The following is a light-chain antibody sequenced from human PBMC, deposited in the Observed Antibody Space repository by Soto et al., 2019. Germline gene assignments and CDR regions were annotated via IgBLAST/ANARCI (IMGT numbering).Light chain of an antibody. CDR2: GAS. J-gene: IGKJ1*01. V-gene: IGKV3-15*01. CDR3: QQYQAWPRT. Sequence: EIVMTQSPATLSVSPGERATLSCRASQTVSSNLAWYQQKPGQAPRLLIYGASTRATGIPARFSGSGSGTEFTLTISGLQSEDFGVYYCQQYQAWPRTFGQGTKGDIK. CDR1: QTVSSN.